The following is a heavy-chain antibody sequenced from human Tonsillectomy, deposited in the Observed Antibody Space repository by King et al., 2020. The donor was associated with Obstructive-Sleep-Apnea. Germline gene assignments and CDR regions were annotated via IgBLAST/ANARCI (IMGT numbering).Heavy chain of an antibody. D-gene: IGHD2-2*01. CDR1: GGSFSSYY. CDR2: INHGGST. V-gene: IGHV4-34*01. Sequence: VQLQQWGAGLLKPSETLSLTCAVYGGSFSSYYWTWIRQPPGKGLEWIGEINHGGSTNYNPSFKSRVTISLDTSKNQFSLKLSSVTAADPAVYYCARAGAGGVVVPAARREYYHYGMDVWGQGTTVTVSS. J-gene: IGHJ6*02. CDR3: ARAGAGGVVVPAARREYYHYGMDV.